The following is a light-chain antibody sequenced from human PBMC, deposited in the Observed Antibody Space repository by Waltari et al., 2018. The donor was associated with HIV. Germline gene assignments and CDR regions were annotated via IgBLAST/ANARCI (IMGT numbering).Light chain of an antibody. CDR3: AAWDDSRRGHVV. CDR2: KNN. V-gene: IGLV1-47*01. J-gene: IGLJ2*01. Sequence: QSVLTQPPSASATPGQRVTISCSGTRSNIGSNFVFWYQQFPGTAAKLLMYKNNKQLSWVPDRFVRSKSGTSASQAIRGLRSQDEAVYYCAAWDDSRRGHVVFGGGSNLTV. CDR1: RSNIGSNF.